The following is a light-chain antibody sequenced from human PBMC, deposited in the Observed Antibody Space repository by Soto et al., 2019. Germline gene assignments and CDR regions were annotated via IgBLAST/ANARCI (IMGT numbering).Light chain of an antibody. J-gene: IGLJ1*01. V-gene: IGLV1-40*01. Sequence: QSVLTQPPSVSGAPVQRVTISCTGSSSNIGAGYDVHWYQQLPGTAPKLLIYANSNRPSGVPDRFSGSKSGTSASLAITGLQAEDEADYYCQSYDNSLSGYVFGPGTKVTVL. CDR3: QSYDNSLSGYV. CDR2: ANS. CDR1: SSNIGAGYD.